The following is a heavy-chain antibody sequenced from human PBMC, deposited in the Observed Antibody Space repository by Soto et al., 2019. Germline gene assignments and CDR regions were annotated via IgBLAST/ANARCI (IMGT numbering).Heavy chain of an antibody. Sequence: SVKVSCKASGFTFTSSAVQWVRQARGQRLEWIGWIVVGSGNTNYAQKFQERVTTTRDMSTSTAYMELSSLRSEDTAVYYCAAGGLKYGYYYYGMGVWGQGTTVTVSS. D-gene: IGHD4-17*01. CDR1: GFTFTSSA. CDR3: AAGGLKYGYYYYGMGV. V-gene: IGHV1-58*01. J-gene: IGHJ6*02. CDR2: IVVGSGNT.